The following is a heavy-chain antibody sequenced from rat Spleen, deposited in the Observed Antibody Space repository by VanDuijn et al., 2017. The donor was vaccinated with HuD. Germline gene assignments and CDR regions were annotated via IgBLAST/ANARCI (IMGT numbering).Heavy chain of an antibody. CDR3: ARYYYDGSYYYGWYFDF. V-gene: IGHV3-1*01. CDR1: GYSITSNY. D-gene: IGHD1-12*02. CDR2: ISYSGST. Sequence: EVQLQESGPGLVKPSQSLSLTCSVTGYSITSNYWGWIRKFPGNKMEWMGYISYSGSTSYNPSLKSRISITRDTSKNQFFLQLNSVTTEDTATYYCARYYYDGSYYYGWYFDFWGPGTMVTVSS. J-gene: IGHJ1*01.